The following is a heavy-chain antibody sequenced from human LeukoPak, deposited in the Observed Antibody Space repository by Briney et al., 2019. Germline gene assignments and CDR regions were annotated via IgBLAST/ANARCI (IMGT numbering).Heavy chain of an antibody. V-gene: IGHV4-59*01. D-gene: IGHD1-26*01. Sequence: SETLSLTCTVSGGSISGYYWSWIRQPPVKGLEWIGYIYYSGSTNYIPSLKSRVTISVDTSKNQFSLKLSSVTAADTAVYYCARVSGSYHGWFDPWGQGTLVTVSS. CDR3: ARVSGSYHGWFDP. CDR1: GGSISGYY. J-gene: IGHJ5*02. CDR2: IYYSGST.